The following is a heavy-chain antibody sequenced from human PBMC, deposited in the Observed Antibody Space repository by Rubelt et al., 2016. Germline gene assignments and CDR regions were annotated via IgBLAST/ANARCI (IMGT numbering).Heavy chain of an antibody. V-gene: IGHV3-7*01. Sequence: GKGLEWLANIKQDGSEKYYVDSVKGRFTISRDNAKNSLYLQMNSLRAEDTAVYYCARELGNSVLPVDYWGQGTLVTVSS. CDR2: IKQDGSEK. J-gene: IGHJ4*02. D-gene: IGHD4-23*01. CDR3: ARELGNSVLPVDY.